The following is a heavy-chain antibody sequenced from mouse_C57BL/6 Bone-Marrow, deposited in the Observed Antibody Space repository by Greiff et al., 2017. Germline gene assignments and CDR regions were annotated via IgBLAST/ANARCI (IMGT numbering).Heavy chain of an antibody. CDR1: GYTFTSYL. CDR3: ARAAYYSNPFAY. J-gene: IGHJ3*01. CDR2: IYPGSGST. V-gene: IGHV1-55*01. Sequence: VQLQQPAAELVKPGASVKMSCKASGYTFTSYLITWVKQRPGQGLEWIGDIYPGSGSTNYIEQFKSKATLTVDTSSSTAYMQLSSLTYEDSAVYYCARAAYYSNPFAYWGQGTLVTVSA. D-gene: IGHD2-5*01.